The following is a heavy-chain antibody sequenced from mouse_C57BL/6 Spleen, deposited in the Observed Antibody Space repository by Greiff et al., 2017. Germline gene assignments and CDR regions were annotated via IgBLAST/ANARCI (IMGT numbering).Heavy chain of an antibody. V-gene: IGHV14-1*01. D-gene: IGHD2-2*01. Sequence: VQLQQSGAELVRPGASVKLSCTASGFNIKDYYMHWVKQRPEQGLEWIGRIDPEDGDTEYAPKFQGKATMTADTSSNTAYLQLSSLTSEDTAVYYCTPSTIVTTGNWFAYWGQGTLVTVSA. J-gene: IGHJ3*01. CDR1: GFNIKDYY. CDR2: IDPEDGDT. CDR3: TPSTIVTTGNWFAY.